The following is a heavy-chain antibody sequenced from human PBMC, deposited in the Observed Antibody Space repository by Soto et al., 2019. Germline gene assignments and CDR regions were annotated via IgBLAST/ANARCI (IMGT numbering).Heavy chain of an antibody. D-gene: IGHD5-12*01. J-gene: IGHJ4*02. CDR2: ISGSGGST. V-gene: IGHV3-23*01. CDR1: GFTFSSYA. CDR3: ATPPMPIVATISDY. Sequence: GVLRLSCAASGFTFSSYAMSWVRQAPGKGLEWVSAISGSGGSTYYADSVKGRFTISRDNSKNTLYLQMNSLRAEDTAVYYCATPPMPIVATISDYWGQGTLVTVSS.